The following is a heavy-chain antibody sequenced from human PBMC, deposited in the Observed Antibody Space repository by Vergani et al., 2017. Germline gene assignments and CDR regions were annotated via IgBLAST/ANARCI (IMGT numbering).Heavy chain of an antibody. CDR1: GFTFDDYA. J-gene: IGHJ3*02. Sequence: EVQLVESGGGLVQPGRSLRLSCAASGFTFDDYAMHWVRHAPGKGLEWVSGISWNSGSIGYADSVKGRFTISRDNAKNSLYLQMNSLRAEDTALYYCAKDVFEQLLGDAFDIWGQGTMVTVSS. V-gene: IGHV3-9*01. CDR3: AKDVFEQLLGDAFDI. D-gene: IGHD6-13*01. CDR2: ISWNSGSI.